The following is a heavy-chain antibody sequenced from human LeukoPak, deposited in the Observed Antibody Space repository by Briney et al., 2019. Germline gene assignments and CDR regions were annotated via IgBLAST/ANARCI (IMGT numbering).Heavy chain of an antibody. Sequence: GSLRLPCVASGFTFSSYAMSWVRQAPGKGLEWVSAISGSGSSGGSTYYADSVKGRFTISRDNSKNTLYLQMNSLRAEDTAVYYCAKSGYNRFDYWGQGTLVTVSS. V-gene: IGHV3-23*01. CDR3: AKSGYNRFDY. CDR2: ISGSGSSGGST. D-gene: IGHD5-24*01. J-gene: IGHJ4*02. CDR1: GFTFSSYA.